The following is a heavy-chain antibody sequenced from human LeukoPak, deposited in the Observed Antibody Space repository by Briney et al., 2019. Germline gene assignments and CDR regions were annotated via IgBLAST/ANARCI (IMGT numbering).Heavy chain of an antibody. V-gene: IGHV3-23*01. D-gene: IGHD3-22*01. CDR1: GFIFNNYG. CDR3: AKGSSGYFVDL. J-gene: IGHJ5*02. CDR2: NDGGGT. Sequence: GGSLRLSCAASGFIFNNYGLIWVRQAPGNGLEWVSANDGGGTNYADFVKGRFTISRDNSKNTLFLQMNSLRAEDTALYYCAKGSSGYFVDLWGQGTLVTVSS.